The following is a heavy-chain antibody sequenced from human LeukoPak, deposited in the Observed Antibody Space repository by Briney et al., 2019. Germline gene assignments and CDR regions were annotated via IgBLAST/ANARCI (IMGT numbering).Heavy chain of an antibody. CDR3: ARESSGYQGGVWFDY. D-gene: IGHD5-12*01. CDR2: IYYSGST. Sequence: SQTLSLTCTVSGGSISSGGYYWSWIRQHPGKGLEWIGYIYYSGSTNYNPSLKSRVTISVDTSKNQFSLKLSSVTAADTAVYYCARESSGYQGGVWFDYWGQGTLVTVSS. V-gene: IGHV4-31*03. CDR1: GGSISSGGYY. J-gene: IGHJ4*02.